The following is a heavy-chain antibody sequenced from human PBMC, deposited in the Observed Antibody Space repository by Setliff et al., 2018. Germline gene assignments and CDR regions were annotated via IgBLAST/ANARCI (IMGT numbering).Heavy chain of an antibody. Sequence: GGSLRLSCAASGFTFTNAWMSWVRQAPGKGLEWVANIKQDGSEKYYVDSVKGRFTISRDNAKNSLYLQMNSLRAEDTAVYYCARDGGEYWGQGTLVTVSS. CDR1: GFTFTNAW. D-gene: IGHD3-16*01. J-gene: IGHJ4*02. V-gene: IGHV3-7*01. CDR3: ARDGGEY. CDR2: IKQDGSEK.